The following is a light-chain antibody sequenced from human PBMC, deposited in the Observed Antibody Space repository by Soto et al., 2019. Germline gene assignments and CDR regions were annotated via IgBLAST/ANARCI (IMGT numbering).Light chain of an antibody. Sequence: EKVLKQSPGTLSLSPGVTATLACRASQSVYSTYLAWYQHKVGQAPRLLIYGSSTRATGIPDRFSGSGSGTDFTLTIRRLEPEDFVVYYCQQYGSSPSTFGQGTKVEVK. CDR3: QQYGSSPST. CDR2: GSS. V-gene: IGKV3-20*01. CDR1: QSVYSTY. J-gene: IGKJ1*01.